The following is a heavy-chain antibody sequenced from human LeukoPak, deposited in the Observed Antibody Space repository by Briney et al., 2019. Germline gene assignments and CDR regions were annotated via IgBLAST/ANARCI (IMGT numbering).Heavy chain of an antibody. J-gene: IGHJ6*02. CDR2: IYPGDSDT. D-gene: IGHD6-13*01. V-gene: IGHV5-51*01. CDR1: GYSFTSYW. CDR3: ARLGHQLVLGYYYYGMDV. Sequence: GESLKISCKGSGYSFTSYWIGWVRQMPGKGLEWMGIIYPGDSDTRYSPSFQGQVTISADKSISTAYLQWSSLKASDTAMYYCARLGHQLVLGYYYYGMDVWGQGTTVTVSS.